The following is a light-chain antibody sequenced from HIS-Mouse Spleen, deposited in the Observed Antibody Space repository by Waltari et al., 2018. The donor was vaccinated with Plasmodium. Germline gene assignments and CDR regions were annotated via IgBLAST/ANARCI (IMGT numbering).Light chain of an antibody. Sequence: SYELTQPPSVSVSPGQTARITCSGDALPKKYAYWYQQKSGQAPVLVIYEDSHRPSGSPESFSGSSSGTMATLTISGAQVEDEADYYCYSTDSSGNHRVFGGGTKLTVL. CDR2: EDS. CDR1: ALPKKY. J-gene: IGLJ3*02. V-gene: IGLV3-10*01. CDR3: YSTDSSGNHRV.